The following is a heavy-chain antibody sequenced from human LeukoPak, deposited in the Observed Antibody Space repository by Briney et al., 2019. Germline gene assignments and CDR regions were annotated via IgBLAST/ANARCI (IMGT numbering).Heavy chain of an antibody. CDR3: ARDDGYYDSSGSPPFDY. CDR1: GYTFTSYG. J-gene: IGHJ4*02. CDR2: ISACNGNT. Sequence: GASVKVSCKASGYTFTSYGISWVRQAPGQGLEWMGWISACNGNTNYAQKLQGRVTMTTDTSTSTAYMELRSLGSDDTAVYYCARDDGYYDSSGSPPFDYWGQGTLVTVSS. D-gene: IGHD3-22*01. V-gene: IGHV1-18*01.